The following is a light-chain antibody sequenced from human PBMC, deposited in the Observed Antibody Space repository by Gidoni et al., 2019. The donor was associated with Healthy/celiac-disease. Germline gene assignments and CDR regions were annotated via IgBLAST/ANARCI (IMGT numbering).Light chain of an antibody. CDR3: QQYNSYSWT. CDR1: QSISSW. CDR2: KAS. Sequence: IQLTQSPSTLSASVGEQVTITCRASQSISSWLAWYQQKPGKAPKLLIYKASSLESGVPSRFSGSGSGTEFTLTISSLQPDDFATYYCQQYNSYSWTFGQGTKVEIK. J-gene: IGKJ1*01. V-gene: IGKV1-5*03.